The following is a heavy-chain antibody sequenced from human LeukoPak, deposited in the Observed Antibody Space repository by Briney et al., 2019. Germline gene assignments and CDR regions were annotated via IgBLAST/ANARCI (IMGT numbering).Heavy chain of an antibody. CDR1: GFTFSDYW. V-gene: IGHV3-21*01. Sequence: GGSLRLSRAASGFTFSDYWMTWVRQAPGKGLEWVSSISSSISYIYYADSVKGRFTISRDNAKNSMYLQMNSLRAEDTAVYYCVREAESEYYFDYWGQGTLVTVSS. CDR3: VREAESEYYFDY. D-gene: IGHD3-3*01. CDR2: ISSSISYI. J-gene: IGHJ4*02.